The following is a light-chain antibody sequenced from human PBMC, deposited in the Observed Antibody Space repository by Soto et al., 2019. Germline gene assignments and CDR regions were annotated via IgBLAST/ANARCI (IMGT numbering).Light chain of an antibody. J-gene: IGLJ3*02. CDR3: HSYDRSLNAPGV. CDR2: DST. CDR1: SSNIGAGYD. V-gene: IGLV1-40*01. Sequence: QSVLTQPPSVSGAPGQRVTISCTGSSSNIGAGYDVHWYRQFPGSAPHLLIYDSTKRASGISDRFSASKSGTTASLAITGLQAQDEAHYHCHSYDRSLNAPGVFGGGTKLTVL.